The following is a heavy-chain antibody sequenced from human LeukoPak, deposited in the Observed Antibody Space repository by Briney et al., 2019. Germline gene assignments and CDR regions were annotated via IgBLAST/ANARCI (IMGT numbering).Heavy chain of an antibody. CDR3: ARPVPSRLGWFDP. Sequence: SETLSLTCTVSGGSIGSSPYYWGWIRQPPGTGLEWIGTIYYSGSTYYNPSLKSRVTISVDTSKNQFSLKLTSVTAADTAVYYCARPVPSRLGWFDPWGQGTLVTVSS. J-gene: IGHJ5*02. D-gene: IGHD1-1*01. V-gene: IGHV4-39*01. CDR1: GGSIGSSPYY. CDR2: IYYSGST.